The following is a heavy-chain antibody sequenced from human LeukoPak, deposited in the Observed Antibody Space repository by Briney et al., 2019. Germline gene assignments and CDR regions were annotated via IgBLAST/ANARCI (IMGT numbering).Heavy chain of an antibody. J-gene: IGHJ4*03. Sequence: PSETLSLTCTVSGSSVSNHWWIWIRQPAGKGLEWIGRISSRGYTNYNPSLKSRVAMSVDTSKNQFSLKLNSVTAADTAVYYCVRTMTREWGGWYDNDYWGRGTLVTVSS. CDR1: GSSVSNHW. CDR2: ISSRGYT. D-gene: IGHD6-19*01. CDR3: VRTMTREWGGWYDNDY. V-gene: IGHV4-4*07.